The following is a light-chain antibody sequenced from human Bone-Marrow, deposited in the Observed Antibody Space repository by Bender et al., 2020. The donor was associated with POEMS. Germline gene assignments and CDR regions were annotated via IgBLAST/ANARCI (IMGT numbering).Light chain of an antibody. CDR2: GNT. Sequence: QSVLTQPPSASGAPGQRVTISCTGSSSNIGATYNVHWYQHLPGTAPKLLIYGNTNRPSGVPDRFSGSKSGTSASLAISGLQSEDEADYYCAAWEDSLNGWVFGGGTKLTVL. CDR1: SSNIGATYN. CDR3: AAWEDSLNGWV. J-gene: IGLJ3*02. V-gene: IGLV1-50*01.